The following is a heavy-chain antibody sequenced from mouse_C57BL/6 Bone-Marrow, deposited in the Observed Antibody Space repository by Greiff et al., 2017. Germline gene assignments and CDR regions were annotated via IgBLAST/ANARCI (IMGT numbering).Heavy chain of an antibody. J-gene: IGHJ1*03. Sequence: QVQLKQSGPELVRPGASVKISCKAPGYTFTSHWMQWVRQRPGQGLEWIGEIFPGSGSTYYNEKFKGKATLTVATSSSTAYMQLSSLTSEDSAVYCCAREGVTTVVAWYFDVWGTGTTVTVSS. CDR1: GYTFTSHW. V-gene: IGHV1-56*01. CDR3: AREGVTTVVAWYFDV. D-gene: IGHD1-1*01. CDR2: IFPGSGST.